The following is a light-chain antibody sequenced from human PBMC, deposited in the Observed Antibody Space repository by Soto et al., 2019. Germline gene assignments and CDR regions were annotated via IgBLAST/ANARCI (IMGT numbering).Light chain of an antibody. Sequence: EIVLTQSPGTLSLSPGERATLSCRASQSVSSSYLAWYQQKPGQAPRLLIYGASSRATGIPARFSGSRSGTDFTLTISSLEPEDFAVYYCQQYGSSRWTFGQGTKGDIK. CDR2: GAS. CDR3: QQYGSSRWT. V-gene: IGKV3-20*01. CDR1: QSVSSSY. J-gene: IGKJ1*01.